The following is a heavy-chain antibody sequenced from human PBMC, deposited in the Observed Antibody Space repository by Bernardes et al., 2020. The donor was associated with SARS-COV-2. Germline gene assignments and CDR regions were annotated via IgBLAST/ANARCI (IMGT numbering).Heavy chain of an antibody. CDR1: NDYLDSYY. CDR3: ARVGDGQYHDAFEV. D-gene: IGHD3-16*01. V-gene: IGHV4-59*13. CDR2: VSYTGST. Sequence: SETLSLTCSVSNDYLDSYYWSWIRQPPGKGLEWLGYVSYTGSTQYNASLKSRLTISVDTSKSQFSLTLRSVTAADTAVYFCARVGDGQYHDAFEVWGQGTAVTVSS. J-gene: IGHJ3*01.